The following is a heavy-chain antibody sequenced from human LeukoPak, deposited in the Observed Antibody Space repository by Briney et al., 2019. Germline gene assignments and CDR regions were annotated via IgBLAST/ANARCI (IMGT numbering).Heavy chain of an antibody. J-gene: IGHJ5*02. Sequence: AGSLKISCKGSGYSFTSYWIACVRQMPAKDPEWMGIIYPGDSDTRYSPSFRGQVTISADNSISTAYLQWSSLQASDTAMYYCARQYTVTENWFDPWGQGTLVTVCS. CDR1: GYSFTSYW. CDR3: ARQYTVTENWFDP. D-gene: IGHD4-17*01. CDR2: IYPGDSDT. V-gene: IGHV5-51*01.